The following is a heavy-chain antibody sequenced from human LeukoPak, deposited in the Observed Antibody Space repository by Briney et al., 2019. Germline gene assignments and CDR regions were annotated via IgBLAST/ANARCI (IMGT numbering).Heavy chain of an antibody. D-gene: IGHD5-12*01. Sequence: GGSLRLSCAASGFTFSHYNMNWVRQAPGKGLEWVSYISSSGSTMYYTDSVKGRFTISRDNAKDSLYLQMNSLRAEDTAVYYCARDPGSGYEEHFDYWGQGTLVTVSS. CDR1: GFTFSHYN. CDR2: ISSSGSTM. J-gene: IGHJ4*02. CDR3: ARDPGSGYEEHFDY. V-gene: IGHV3-11*01.